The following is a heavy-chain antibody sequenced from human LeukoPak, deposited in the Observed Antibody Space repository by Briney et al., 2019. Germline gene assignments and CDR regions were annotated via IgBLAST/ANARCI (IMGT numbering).Heavy chain of an antibody. J-gene: IGHJ4*02. CDR2: ISGSGGST. CDR3: AKDGRIAARGRTYYFDY. Sequence: GGSLRLSCAASGFTFSSYAMSWVRQAPGKGLEWVSAISGSGGSTYYADSVKGRFTTSRDNSKNTLYLQMNSLRAEDTAVYYCAKDGRIAARGRTYYFDYWGQGTLVTVSS. V-gene: IGHV3-23*01. CDR1: GFTFSSYA. D-gene: IGHD6-6*01.